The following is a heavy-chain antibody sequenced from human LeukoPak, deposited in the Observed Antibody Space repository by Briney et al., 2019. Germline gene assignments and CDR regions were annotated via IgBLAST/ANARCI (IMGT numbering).Heavy chain of an antibody. CDR2: IYYSGST. Sequence: SETLSLTCTVSGGSISSSSYYWSWIRQPPGKGLEWIGYIYYSGSTNYNPSLKSRVTISVDTSKNQFSLKLSSVTAADTAVYYCARGRLVTNAFDIWGQGTMVTVSS. D-gene: IGHD3-9*01. V-gene: IGHV4-61*01. J-gene: IGHJ3*02. CDR1: GGSISSSSYY. CDR3: ARGRLVTNAFDI.